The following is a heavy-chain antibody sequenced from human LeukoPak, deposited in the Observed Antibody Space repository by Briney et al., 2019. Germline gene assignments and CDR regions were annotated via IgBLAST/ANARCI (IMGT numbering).Heavy chain of an antibody. CDR3: AREFGSRPDTFDY. Sequence: PGGSLRLSCAASGFTFSSYGMHWVRQAPGKGLEWVAVIWYDGSNKYYADSVKGRFTISRDNSKNTLYLQMNSLRAEDTAVYYCAREFGSRPDTFDYWGQGTLVTVSS. V-gene: IGHV3-33*01. D-gene: IGHD3-16*01. CDR1: GFTFSSYG. CDR2: IWYDGSNK. J-gene: IGHJ4*02.